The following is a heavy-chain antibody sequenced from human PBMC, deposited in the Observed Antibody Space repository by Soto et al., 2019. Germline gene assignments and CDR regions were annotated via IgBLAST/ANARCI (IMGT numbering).Heavy chain of an antibody. J-gene: IGHJ6*03. CDR3: ARENSAPYYYYYVDV. Sequence: GGSLRLSCAASGVTFSSDWMSWVRQAPGKGLEWVANIRQDGSGEYYVDSVKGRSTISRDNAKNSLYLQMNSLRAEDTAVYYCARENSAPYYYYYVDVWGKGTTGTVTS. V-gene: IGHV3-7*01. CDR1: GVTFSSDW. CDR2: IRQDGSGE. D-gene: IGHD4-4*01.